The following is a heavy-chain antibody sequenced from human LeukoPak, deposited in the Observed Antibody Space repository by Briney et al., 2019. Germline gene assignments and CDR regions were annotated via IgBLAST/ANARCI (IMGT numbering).Heavy chain of an antibody. Sequence: GGSLRLSCVGSGFRFSGFAIHWVRQAPGKGLEWVALISYDGRRKEYADSLKGRFTVDRDNSKNTVYLQMNSLRAEDTAVYYCASGRYFDWLFAFDIWGQGTLVTVSS. J-gene: IGHJ4*02. V-gene: IGHV3-30*04. CDR3: ASGRYFDWLFAFDI. CDR1: GFRFSGFA. D-gene: IGHD3-9*01. CDR2: ISYDGRRK.